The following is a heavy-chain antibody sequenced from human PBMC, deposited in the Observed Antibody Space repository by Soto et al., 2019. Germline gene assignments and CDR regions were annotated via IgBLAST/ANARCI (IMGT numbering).Heavy chain of an antibody. D-gene: IGHD6-19*01. J-gene: IGHJ4*02. Sequence: EVQLVESGGGLVQPGGSLRLSCVASGFTFSTDWMHWVRQPPGKGLEWVSRINTDGSYTGYVDSVKGRFTISRDNAKTTLYLQMNSLRDEDSAVYYCAGFGSGWSNSYWGPGTLVTVSS. CDR3: AGFGSGWSNSY. CDR1: GFTFSTDW. CDR2: INTDGSYT. V-gene: IGHV3-74*01.